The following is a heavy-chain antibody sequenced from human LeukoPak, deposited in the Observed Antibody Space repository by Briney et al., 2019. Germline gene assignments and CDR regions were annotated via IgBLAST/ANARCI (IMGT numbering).Heavy chain of an antibody. V-gene: IGHV1-2*02. J-gene: IGHJ4*02. CDR3: ARALPDSQAYSGYVTKPYHFDY. CDR2: INPNSGGT. CDR1: GYTFTSYG. Sequence: GASVKVSCKASGYTFTSYGISWVRQAPGQGLEWMGWINPNSGGTNYAQKFQGRVTMTRDTSISTAYMELSRLRSDDTAVYYCARALPDSQAYSGYVTKPYHFDYWGQGTLVTVSS. D-gene: IGHD5-12*01.